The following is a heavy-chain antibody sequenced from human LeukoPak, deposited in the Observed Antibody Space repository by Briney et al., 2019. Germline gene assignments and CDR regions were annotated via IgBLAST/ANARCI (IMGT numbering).Heavy chain of an antibody. CDR2: IIPIFGTA. CDR1: GGTFSSYA. V-gene: IGHV1-69*05. D-gene: IGHD3-22*01. CDR3: ASAYYDSSESWFDP. Sequence: ASVKVSCKASGGTFSSYAISWVRQAPGQGLEWMGGIIPIFGTANYAQKFQGRVTMTTDTSTSTAYMELRSLRSDDTAVYYCASAYYDSSESWFDPWGQGTLVTVSS. J-gene: IGHJ5*02.